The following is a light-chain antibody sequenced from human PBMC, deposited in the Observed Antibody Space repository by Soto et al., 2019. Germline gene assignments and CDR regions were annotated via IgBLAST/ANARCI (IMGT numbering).Light chain of an antibody. Sequence: EIVLAQSPGTLSLSPGARATLSCRASQNIANDYLTWYQQKPGQAPRLLIYGASTRATGFPARFSGSGSGTEFTLTISSLQSEDFAVYYCQQYKNWPLTFGGGTKVDIK. CDR1: QNIANDY. CDR3: QQYKNWPLT. CDR2: GAS. J-gene: IGKJ4*01. V-gene: IGKV3-15*01.